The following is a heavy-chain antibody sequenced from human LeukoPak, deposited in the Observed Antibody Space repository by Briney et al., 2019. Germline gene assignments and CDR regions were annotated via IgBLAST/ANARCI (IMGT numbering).Heavy chain of an antibody. CDR3: ARLYTSSSNFDS. Sequence: PSEILSLTCTVSGGSISSFYWSWIWQPPGKGLEWIGYIYPGGSANYNPSLKSRVTISVDTSKNQFSLRLTSVTAADTAVYFCARLYTSSSNFDSWGQGTLVTVSS. J-gene: IGHJ4*02. CDR1: GGSISSFY. V-gene: IGHV4-4*09. D-gene: IGHD6-6*01. CDR2: IYPGGSA.